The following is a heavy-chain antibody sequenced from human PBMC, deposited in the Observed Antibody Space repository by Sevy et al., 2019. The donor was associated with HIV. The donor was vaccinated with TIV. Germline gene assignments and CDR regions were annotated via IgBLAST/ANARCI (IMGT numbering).Heavy chain of an antibody. CDR2: IKPDGSES. CDR3: ARDVGGGYFDY. CDR1: GFTFNNFW. V-gene: IGHV3-7*03. Sequence: GGSLRLSCVASGFTFNNFWMARVRQAPGKGLEWFANIKPDGSESNHVGSVKGRFTISRDNAKNSLYLQMNSLTAEDTAVYYCARDVGGGYFDYWGQGTLVTVSS. D-gene: IGHD3-16*01. J-gene: IGHJ4*01.